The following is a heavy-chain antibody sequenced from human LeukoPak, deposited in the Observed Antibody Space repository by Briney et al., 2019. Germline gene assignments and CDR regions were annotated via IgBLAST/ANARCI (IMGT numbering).Heavy chain of an antibody. D-gene: IGHD1-26*01. CDR2: IDKKDKGYATAT. Sequence: QPGGSLKLSCAASGFTFSGSAIHWDRQSSGKGLEWVGQIDKKDKGYATATAYAASVKGRFTITRDDSINTAYLQMKSLKTEDTALYYCTRDSGTYNWFDPWGQGTLVTVSS. J-gene: IGHJ5*02. V-gene: IGHV3-73*01. CDR3: TRDSGTYNWFDP. CDR1: GFTFSGSA.